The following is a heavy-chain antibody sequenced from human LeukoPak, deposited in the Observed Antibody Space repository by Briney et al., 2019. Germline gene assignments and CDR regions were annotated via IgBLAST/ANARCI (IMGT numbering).Heavy chain of an antibody. J-gene: IGHJ4*02. CDR2: ISSSSSYI. CDR3: ASLDRPRD. CDR1: GFTFSSYS. V-gene: IGHV3-21*01. D-gene: IGHD1-1*01. Sequence: SGGSLRLSCAASGFTFSSYSMNWVRQAPGKGLQWVSSISSSSSYIYYADSVKGRFTISRDNAKNSLYLQMNSLRAEDTAVYYCASLDRPRDWGQGTLVTVSS.